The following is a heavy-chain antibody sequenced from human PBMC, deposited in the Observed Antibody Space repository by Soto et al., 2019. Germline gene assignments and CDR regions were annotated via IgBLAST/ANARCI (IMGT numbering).Heavy chain of an antibody. CDR3: ARGLIFGVVIMGY. CDR2: IKQDGSEK. J-gene: IGHJ4*02. CDR1: GFTFSSYW. D-gene: IGHD3-3*01. V-gene: IGHV3-7*03. Sequence: EVQLVESGGGLVQPGGSLRLSCAASGFTFSSYWMSWVRQAPGKGLEWVANIKQDGSEKYYVDSVKGRFTISRDNAKNSLYLQMNSLRAEDTAVYYCARGLIFGVVIMGYWGQGTLVTVSS.